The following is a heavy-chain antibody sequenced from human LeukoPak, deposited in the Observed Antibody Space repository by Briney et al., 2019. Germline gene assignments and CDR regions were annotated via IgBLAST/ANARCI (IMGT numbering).Heavy chain of an antibody. J-gene: IGHJ4*02. D-gene: IGHD2-21*02. Sequence: ASVKVSCKASGYTFTSYGIIWVRQAPGQGLEWMGWISAYNGNTNYAQKLQGRVTMTTDTSTSTAYMELRSLRSDDTAVYYCARDYGIVVVTARFDYWGQGTLVTVSS. V-gene: IGHV1-18*01. CDR2: ISAYNGNT. CDR1: GYTFTSYG. CDR3: ARDYGIVVVTARFDY.